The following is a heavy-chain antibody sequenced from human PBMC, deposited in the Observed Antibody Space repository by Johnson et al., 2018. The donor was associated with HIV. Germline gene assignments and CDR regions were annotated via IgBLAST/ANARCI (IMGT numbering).Heavy chain of an antibody. CDR2: INQHGSEP. J-gene: IGHJ3*02. D-gene: IGHD2/OR15-2a*01. CDR3: ARDFFDSTTYPRRGQADAFDI. Sequence: EQLVESGGGLVQPGGSRRLSWAAFGFPFNNLGMDWVRLAPGKGLEWVANINQHGSEPDSVDSVTGRFTVCRENAKNSLFLQMNSLRAEDTAVYYYARDFFDSTTYPRRGQADAFDIWGQGTMVTVSS. CDR1: GFPFNNLG. V-gene: IGHV3-7*03.